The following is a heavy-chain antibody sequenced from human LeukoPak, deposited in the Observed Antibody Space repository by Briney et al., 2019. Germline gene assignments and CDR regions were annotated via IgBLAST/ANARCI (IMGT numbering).Heavy chain of an antibody. D-gene: IGHD3-10*01. Sequence: SETLSLTCTVSGGSISSSTYYWGWIRQPPGKGLEWIGSIHYSGSTYYNPSLKSRVSMSVGTSKNQFSLKLSSVTAEDTALYYCARTSFGELLLYARRGYFDYWGQGTLVTVSS. CDR1: GGSISSSTYY. J-gene: IGHJ4*02. CDR3: ARTSFGELLLYARRGYFDY. CDR2: IHYSGST. V-gene: IGHV4-39*07.